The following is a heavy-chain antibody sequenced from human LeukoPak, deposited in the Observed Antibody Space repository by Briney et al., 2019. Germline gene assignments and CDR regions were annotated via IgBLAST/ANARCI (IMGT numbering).Heavy chain of an antibody. CDR2: IIPILGIA. J-gene: IGHJ5*02. Sequence: SVKVSCKASGGTFSSYAISWVRQAPGQGLEWMGRIIPILGIANYAQKFQGRVTITADKSTSTVYMELSSLRSEDTAVYYCARDLGLRGVTNWFDPWGQGTLVTVSS. CDR1: GGTFSSYA. V-gene: IGHV1-69*04. CDR3: ARDLGLRGVTNWFDP. D-gene: IGHD3-10*01.